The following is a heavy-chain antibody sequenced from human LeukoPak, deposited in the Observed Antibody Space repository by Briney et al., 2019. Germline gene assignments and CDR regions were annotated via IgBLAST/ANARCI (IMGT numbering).Heavy chain of an antibody. CDR2: IKPDETEK. D-gene: IGHD1-26*01. J-gene: IGHJ4*02. Sequence: PGGSLRLSCAASGFTFTNYWMTWVRQAPGKRLEWLADIKPDETEKYYIDSVKGRFTISRDNAKNSLFLQMNSLRAEDTAVYYCARDLLGWELHYFDYWGQGTLVTVSS. CDR1: GFTFTNYW. CDR3: ARDLLGWELHYFDY. V-gene: IGHV3-7*01.